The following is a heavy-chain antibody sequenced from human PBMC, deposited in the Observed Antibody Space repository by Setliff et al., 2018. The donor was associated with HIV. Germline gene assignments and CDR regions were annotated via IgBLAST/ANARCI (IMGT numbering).Heavy chain of an antibody. CDR2: TYHTGTP. V-gene: IGHV4-38-2*02. D-gene: IGHD2-8*02. CDR3: ARNPPRFHYISTDSSPVNSWYFDL. J-gene: IGHJ2*01. Sequence: SETLSLTCSVSGYSLSSGYYWGWVRQPPGKGPEFIGSTYHTGTPYYNPSLKSRVAIPVDTSNNQFFLSLTSVTAADTAVYYCARNPPRFHYISTDSSPVNSWYFDLWGRSTLVTVSS. CDR1: GYSLSSGYY.